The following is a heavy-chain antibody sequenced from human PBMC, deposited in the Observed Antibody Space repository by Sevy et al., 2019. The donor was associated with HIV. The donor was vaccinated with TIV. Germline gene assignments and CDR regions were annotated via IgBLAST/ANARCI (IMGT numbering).Heavy chain of an antibody. V-gene: IGHV3-11*01. CDR3: ARGMGWIQTWLPDY. CDR1: GFRFSDFT. CDR2: SSPSGVTR. Sequence: GGSLCLPCETSGFRFSDFTMTWFRLAPGKGLECVAYSSPSGVTRYYGDSVKGRFTISRDFAKNSLSLQMNSLKAEDTAVYYCARGMGWIQTWLPDYWGQGTLVTVSS. D-gene: IGHD5-18*01. J-gene: IGHJ4*02.